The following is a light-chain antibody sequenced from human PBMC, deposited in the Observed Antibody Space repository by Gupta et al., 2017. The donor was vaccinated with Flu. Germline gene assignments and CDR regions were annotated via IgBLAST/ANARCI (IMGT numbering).Light chain of an antibody. J-gene: IGLJ3*02. Sequence: TSTSTCSGDVWTKRYAYWYQQKAGQAPLLVIFEDSKRPSGMPERFSGSSSGTMATLTISGAQGQEEADYYCFSTDGTGTGVFGGGTKLTV. CDR3: FSTDGTGTGV. CDR2: EDS. V-gene: IGLV3-10*01. CDR1: VWTKRY.